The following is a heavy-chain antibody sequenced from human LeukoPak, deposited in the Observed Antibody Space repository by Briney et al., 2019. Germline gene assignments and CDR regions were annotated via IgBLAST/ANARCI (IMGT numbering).Heavy chain of an antibody. J-gene: IGHJ4*02. V-gene: IGHV3-23*01. Sequence: PGGSLRLSCAASGFTFSSYSMNWVRQAPGKGLEWVSGISGSGGSTHYADYVKGRFTISRDNSKNTLYLQMNSLRVEDTAVYYCGRALGSPLDYWGQGTLVTVSA. D-gene: IGHD1-26*01. CDR3: GRALGSPLDY. CDR1: GFTFSSYS. CDR2: ISGSGGST.